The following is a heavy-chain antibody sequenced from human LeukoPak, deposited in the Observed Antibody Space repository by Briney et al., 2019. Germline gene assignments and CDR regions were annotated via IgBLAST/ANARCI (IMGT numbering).Heavy chain of an antibody. CDR1: GFTFSSYG. V-gene: IGHV3-30*02. D-gene: IGHD2-2*02. J-gene: IGHJ4*02. CDR3: AKDSALYCSSTSCYTGLDY. CDR2: IRYDVSNK. Sequence: GGSLRLSCAASGFTFSSYGMHWVRQAPGKGLEWVAFIRYDVSNKYYADSVKGRFTISRDNSKNTLYLQMNSLGAEDTAVYYCAKDSALYCSSTSCYTGLDYWGQGTLVTVSS.